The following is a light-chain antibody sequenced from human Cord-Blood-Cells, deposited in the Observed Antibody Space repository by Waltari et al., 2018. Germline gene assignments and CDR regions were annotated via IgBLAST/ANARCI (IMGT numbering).Light chain of an antibody. V-gene: IGLV2-8*01. CDR2: EVS. CDR3: SSYAGSNNYV. Sequence: QSALTHPPSASGSPGQSVTISCTGTSSDVVGYNYFSWYQQHPGKAPKLMIYEVSKRPSGVPDRFSGSKSGNTASLTVSGLQAEDEADYYCSSYAGSNNYVFGTGTKVTVL. J-gene: IGLJ1*01. CDR1: SSDVVGYNY.